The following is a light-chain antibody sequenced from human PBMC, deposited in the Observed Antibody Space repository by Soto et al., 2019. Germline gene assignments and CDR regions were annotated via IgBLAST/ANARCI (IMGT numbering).Light chain of an antibody. CDR3: QQRSNWPRT. Sequence: EIVMTQSPVTLSVSPGGRATLSCRASQSISYTLAWYQQKPGQAPRLLIHGASTRATGFPARFSGSGSGTDFTLTISSLQSEDFAVYYCQQRSNWPRTFGQGTKVDIK. J-gene: IGKJ1*01. V-gene: IGKV3-15*01. CDR1: QSISYT. CDR2: GAS.